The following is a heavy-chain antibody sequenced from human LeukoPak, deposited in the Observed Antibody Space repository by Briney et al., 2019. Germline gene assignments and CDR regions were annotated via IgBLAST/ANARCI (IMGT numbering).Heavy chain of an antibody. Sequence: GGSLRLSCAASGFTFSSYWMSWVRQAPGKGLEWVANIKQDGSEKYYVDSVKGRFTISRDNAKNSLYLQMNSLRAEDTGVYYCARVYYSSSYDYWYFDLWGRGTLVTVSS. CDR2: IKQDGSEK. V-gene: IGHV3-7*01. J-gene: IGHJ2*01. CDR1: GFTFSSYW. CDR3: ARVYYSSSYDYWYFDL. D-gene: IGHD6-13*01.